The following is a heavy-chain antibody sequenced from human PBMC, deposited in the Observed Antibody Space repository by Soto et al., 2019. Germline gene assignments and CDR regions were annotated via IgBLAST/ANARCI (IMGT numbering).Heavy chain of an antibody. Sequence: EVQLVESGGGLVQLGGSLRLSCAASGFTFSSYDMHWVRQATGKGLEWVSAIGTAGDTYYPGSVKGRFTISRENAKNSLYLQMNSLIAEDTAVYYCARRGVTADYYYYGMDVWVQGTTVTVSS. CDR3: ARRGVTADYYYYGMDV. D-gene: IGHD2-21*02. V-gene: IGHV3-13*01. CDR2: IGTAGDT. CDR1: GFTFSSYD. J-gene: IGHJ6*02.